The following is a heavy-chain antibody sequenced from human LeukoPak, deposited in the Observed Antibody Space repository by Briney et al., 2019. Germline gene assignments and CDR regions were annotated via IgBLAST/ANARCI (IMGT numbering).Heavy chain of an antibody. J-gene: IGHJ4*02. Sequence: SETLSLTCTVSGGSISSHYWSWIRQPPGKGLEWIGYINYSGSTKYNPSLKSRVTISVDTSKNQFSLKVSSVTAADTAVYYCARDLRGYSYGPYYFDYWGQGTLVTVSS. D-gene: IGHD5-18*01. V-gene: IGHV4-59*11. CDR3: ARDLRGYSYGPYYFDY. CDR2: INYSGST. CDR1: GGSISSHY.